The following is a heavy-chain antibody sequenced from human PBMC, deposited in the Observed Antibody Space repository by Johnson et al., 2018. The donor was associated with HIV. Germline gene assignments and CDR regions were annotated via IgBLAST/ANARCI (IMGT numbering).Heavy chain of an antibody. CDR2: ISYDRSNK. Sequence: VQLVESGGGLIQPGGSLRLSCAASGFTVSSNYMSWVRQAPGKGLEWVSVISYDRSNKYYADSVKGRFTISRDNSKNTLFLQMNSLRAEDTALYDCARDHNYYGSGSYSDALDFWGQGTMVTVSS. D-gene: IGHD3-10*01. CDR3: ARDHNYYGSGSYSDALDF. J-gene: IGHJ3*01. CDR1: GFTVSSNY. V-gene: IGHV3-53*01.